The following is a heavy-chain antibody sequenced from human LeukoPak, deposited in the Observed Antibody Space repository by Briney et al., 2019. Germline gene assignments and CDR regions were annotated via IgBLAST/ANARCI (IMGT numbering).Heavy chain of an antibody. Sequence: SQTLSLTCTVSGDSISSGGYYWSWSRQHPGKGLEWIGYIYYSGSTYYNPSLKSRVTISVDTSKNQFSLKLSSVTAADTAVYYCARETFGGNSDFDLWGRGTLVTVSS. D-gene: IGHD4-23*01. CDR3: ARETFGGNSDFDL. V-gene: IGHV4-31*03. J-gene: IGHJ2*01. CDR1: GDSISSGGYY. CDR2: IYYSGST.